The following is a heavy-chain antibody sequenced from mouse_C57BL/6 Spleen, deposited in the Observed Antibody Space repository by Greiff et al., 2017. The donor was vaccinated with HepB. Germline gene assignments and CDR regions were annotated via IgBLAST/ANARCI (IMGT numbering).Heavy chain of an antibody. CDR2: IYPGDGDT. CDR1: GYAFSSSW. D-gene: IGHD1-1*01. J-gene: IGHJ2*01. CDR3: ARRGSFTTLEAPFGD. V-gene: IGHV1-82*01. Sequence: QVQLQQSGPELVKPGASVKISCKASGYAFSSSWMNWVKQRPGKGLEWIGRIYPGDGDTNYNGKFKGKATLTADKSSSTAYVQLSSLTSEDSAVYFCARRGSFTTLEAPFGDWGQGTTLTVSS.